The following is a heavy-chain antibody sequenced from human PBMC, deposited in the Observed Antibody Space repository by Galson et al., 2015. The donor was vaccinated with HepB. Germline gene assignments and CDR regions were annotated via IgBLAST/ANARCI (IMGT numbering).Heavy chain of an antibody. CDR1: GYTFSTYS. J-gene: IGHJ5*02. CDR2: INTYNRHT. V-gene: IGHV1-18*01. Sequence: SVKVSCKASGYTFSTYSITWVRQAPGQGLEWMGWINTYNRHTNYAQKFQGRVTMTTDTSTSTAFMELRSLRSDDTAVYYCARGALVVVVDSTQNHWFGPWGQGTLVTVSS. D-gene: IGHD2-15*01. CDR3: ARGALVVVVDSTQNHWFGP.